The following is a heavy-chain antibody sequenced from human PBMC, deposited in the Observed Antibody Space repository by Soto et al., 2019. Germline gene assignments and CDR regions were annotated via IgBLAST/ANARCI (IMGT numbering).Heavy chain of an antibody. D-gene: IGHD1-26*01. CDR3: AKDLGGSYPERYYYYGMDI. Sequence: QVQLVESGGGVVQPGRSLRLSCAASGFTFSPYGMHWVHQAPGKGLEWVAVISYDGSTKYYADSVKGRFTISRDNSNNTLYLQMNSLRADDTAVYYCAKDLGGSYPERYYYYGMDIWGQGTTVTVSS. V-gene: IGHV3-30*18. CDR2: ISYDGSTK. CDR1: GFTFSPYG. J-gene: IGHJ6*02.